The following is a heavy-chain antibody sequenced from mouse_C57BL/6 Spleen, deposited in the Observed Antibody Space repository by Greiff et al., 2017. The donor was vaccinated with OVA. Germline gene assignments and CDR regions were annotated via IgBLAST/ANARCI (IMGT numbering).Heavy chain of an antibody. CDR2: ISSGGSYT. D-gene: IGHD1-1*01. CDR1: GFTFSSYG. CDR3: ARQIYYSDY. J-gene: IGHJ2*01. Sequence: EVMLVESGGDLVKPGGSLKLSCAASGFTFSSYGMSWVRQTPDKRLEWVATISSGGSYTYYPDSVKGRFTISRDNAKNTRYLQMSSLKSEDTAMYYCARQIYYSDYWGQGTTLTVSS. V-gene: IGHV5-6*01.